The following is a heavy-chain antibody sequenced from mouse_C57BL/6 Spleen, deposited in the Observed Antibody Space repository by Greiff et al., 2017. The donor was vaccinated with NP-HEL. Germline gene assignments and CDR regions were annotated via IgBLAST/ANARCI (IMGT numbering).Heavy chain of an antibody. Sequence: VQLKQSGPGLVKPSQSLSLTCSVTGYSITSGYYWNWIRQFPGNKLEWMGYISYDGSNNYNPSLKNRISITRDTSKNQFFLKLNSVTTEDTATYYCAREGSINYYGSSHQAWFAYWGQGTLVTVSA. CDR1: GYSITSGYY. CDR2: ISYDGSN. D-gene: IGHD1-1*01. V-gene: IGHV3-6*01. J-gene: IGHJ3*01. CDR3: AREGSINYYGSSHQAWFAY.